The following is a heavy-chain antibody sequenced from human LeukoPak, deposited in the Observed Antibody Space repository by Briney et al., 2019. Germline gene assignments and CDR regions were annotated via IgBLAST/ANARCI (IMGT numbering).Heavy chain of an antibody. Sequence: ASVNVSCKASGYTFACYYIHWVRQAPGQGLEWMGWINPKSDGTKYVQRFQGRVTMTRDTSISTAYMELKRLESDDTAVYYCARDVDFYGSGNVYRFDPWGQGTRVTVSS. CDR1: GYTFACYY. D-gene: IGHD3-10*01. J-gene: IGHJ5*02. V-gene: IGHV1-2*02. CDR2: INPKSDGT. CDR3: ARDVDFYGSGNVYRFDP.